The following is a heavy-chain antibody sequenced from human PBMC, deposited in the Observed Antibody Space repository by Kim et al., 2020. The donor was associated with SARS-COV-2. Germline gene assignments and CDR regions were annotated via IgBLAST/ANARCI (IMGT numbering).Heavy chain of an antibody. J-gene: IGHJ4*02. V-gene: IGHV5-51*01. Sequence: PSCQGQVTISADKSISTAYLQWSSLKASDTAMYYCARRPKVGTTLPGYFDYWGQGTLVTVSS. CDR3: ARRPKVGTTLPGYFDY. D-gene: IGHD1-26*01.